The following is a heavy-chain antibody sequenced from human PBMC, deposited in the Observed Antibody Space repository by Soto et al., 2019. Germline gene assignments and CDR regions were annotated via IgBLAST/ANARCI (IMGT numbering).Heavy chain of an antibody. CDR1: GFTFSSYA. D-gene: IGHD3-22*01. V-gene: IGHV3-30-3*01. CDR2: ISYDGSNK. J-gene: IGHJ4*02. Sequence: QVQLVESGGGVVQPGRSLRLSCAASGFTFSSYAMHWVRQAPGKGLEWVAVISYDGSNKYYADSVKGRFTISRDNSKNTLYPQMNSLRAEDTAVYYCARDVNYYDSSGYCVDWGQGTLVTVSS. CDR3: ARDVNYYDSSGYCVD.